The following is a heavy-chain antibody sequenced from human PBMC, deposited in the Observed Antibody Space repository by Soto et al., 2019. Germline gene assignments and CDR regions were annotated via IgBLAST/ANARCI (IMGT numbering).Heavy chain of an antibody. D-gene: IGHD3-10*01. Sequence: PSETLSLTCTVSGGSISSRGYYWSWIRQHPGKGLEWIGYIYYSGSTYYNPSLKSRVTISVDTSENQFSLKLSSVTAADTAVYYCARVWGGAFDFWGQGTMVTVSS. CDR2: IYYSGST. CDR3: ARVWGGAFDF. CDR1: GGSISSRGYY. V-gene: IGHV4-31*03. J-gene: IGHJ3*01.